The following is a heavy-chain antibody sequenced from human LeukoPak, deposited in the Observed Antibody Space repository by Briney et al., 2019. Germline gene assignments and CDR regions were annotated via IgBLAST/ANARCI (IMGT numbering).Heavy chain of an antibody. D-gene: IGHD1-26*01. CDR3: ASDPVWVGAFDI. V-gene: IGHV4-4*07. CDR1: GGSISTYY. Sequence: SETLSLTCSVSGGSISTYYWSWIRQPAGKGLEWIGRIYTSGSTNYNPSLKRRVTISVDTSKSQFSLNLSSVTAADTAVYYCASDPVWVGAFDIWGQGTMVTVSS. CDR2: IYTSGST. J-gene: IGHJ3*02.